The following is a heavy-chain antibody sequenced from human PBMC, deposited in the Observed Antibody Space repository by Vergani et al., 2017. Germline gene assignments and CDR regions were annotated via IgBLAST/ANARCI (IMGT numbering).Heavy chain of an antibody. CDR2: ISGSGGST. CDR3: AKEGYDSSGYCPIYWYFDL. D-gene: IGHD3-22*01. CDR1: GFTFSSYA. Sequence: EVQLLESGGGLVQPGGSLRLSCAASGFTFSSYAMSWVRQAPGKGLEWVSAISGSGGSTYYADSVKGRFTISRDNSKNTLYLQMNSLRAEDTAVYYCAKEGYDSSGYCPIYWYFDLWGRGTLVTVSS. J-gene: IGHJ2*01. V-gene: IGHV3-23*01.